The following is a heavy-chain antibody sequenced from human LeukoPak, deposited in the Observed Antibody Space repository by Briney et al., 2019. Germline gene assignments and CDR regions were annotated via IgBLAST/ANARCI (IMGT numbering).Heavy chain of an antibody. D-gene: IGHD6-25*01. J-gene: IGHJ4*02. CDR2: ISGYNGNT. CDR3: AREAPYSSDDY. CDR1: GYTFTIYG. Sequence: ASVKVSCKASGYTFTIYGISWVRQAPGQGLEWMGWISGYNGNTNYAQKFQGRVTMPTDTSTSTAYMELRSLKSDDTAVYYCAREAPYSSDDYWGQGTPVTVSS. V-gene: IGHV1-18*01.